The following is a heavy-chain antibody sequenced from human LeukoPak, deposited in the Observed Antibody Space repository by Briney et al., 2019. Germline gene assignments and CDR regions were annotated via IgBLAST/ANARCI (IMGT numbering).Heavy chain of an antibody. CDR2: INPSGGST. V-gene: IGHV1-46*01. CDR1: GYTFTSYY. Sequence: ASVKVSCKASGYTFTSYYMHWVRQAPGQGLEWMGIINPSGGSTSYAQKFQGRVTMTRDTSTSTVYMELSSLRSEDMAVYYCARVGGYGSGWYPFDYWGQGTLVTVSS. CDR3: ARVGGYGSGWYPFDY. J-gene: IGHJ4*02. D-gene: IGHD6-19*01.